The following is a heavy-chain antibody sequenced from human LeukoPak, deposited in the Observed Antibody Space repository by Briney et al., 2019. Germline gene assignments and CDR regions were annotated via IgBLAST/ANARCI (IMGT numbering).Heavy chain of an antibody. Sequence: MTSETLSLTCTVSGGSISSYHWSWIRQPPGKGLEWIGYIYYSGSTNYNPSLKSRVTTSVDTSKNQFSLKLSSVTAADTAVYYCAREIRFAFDIWGQGTMVTVSS. CDR1: GGSISSYH. CDR3: AREIRFAFDI. D-gene: IGHD3-10*01. J-gene: IGHJ3*02. CDR2: IYYSGST. V-gene: IGHV4-59*01.